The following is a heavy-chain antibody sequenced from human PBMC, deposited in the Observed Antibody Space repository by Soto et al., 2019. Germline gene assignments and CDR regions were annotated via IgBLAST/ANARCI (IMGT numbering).Heavy chain of an antibody. J-gene: IGHJ4*02. CDR2: IIPIFGTA. Sequence: SVKVSCKASGGTFSSYAISWVRQAPGQGLEWMGGIIPIFGTANYAQKFQGRVTITADESTSTAYMELSSLRSEDTAVYYCARGLTAMVHLFDYWGQGTLVTVSS. V-gene: IGHV1-69*13. CDR3: ARGLTAMVHLFDY. D-gene: IGHD5-18*01. CDR1: GGTFSSYA.